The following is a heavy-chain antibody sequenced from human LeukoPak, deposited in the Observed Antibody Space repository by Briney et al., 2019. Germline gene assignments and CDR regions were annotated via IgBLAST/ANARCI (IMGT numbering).Heavy chain of an antibody. CDR1: GGSISSYY. V-gene: IGHV4-59*01. D-gene: IGHD6-6*01. Sequence: SETLSLTCTVSGGSISSYYCSWIRQPPGKGLEWIGYIYYSGSTNYNPSLKSRVTISIDTSKNQFSLKLSSVTAADTAVYYCARATYYSSSSPAFDVWGQGTMVTVSS. J-gene: IGHJ3*01. CDR3: ARATYYSSSSPAFDV. CDR2: IYYSGST.